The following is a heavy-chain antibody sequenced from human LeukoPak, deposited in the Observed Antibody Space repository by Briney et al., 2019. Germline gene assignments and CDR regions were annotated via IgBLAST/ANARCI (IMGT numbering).Heavy chain of an antibody. Sequence: SQTLSLTCAISGDSVSSNSSAWNWTRQSPSRGLEWLGRTYYRSKWSNDFALSVKDRITFKTDTSKNQVSLQLTSVTPEDTAVYYCARTVATFYDILTGYDVFDSWGQGTLVTVSS. J-gene: IGHJ4*02. CDR3: ARTVATFYDILTGYDVFDS. CDR1: GDSVSSNSSA. V-gene: IGHV6-1*01. D-gene: IGHD3-9*01. CDR2: TYYRSKWSN.